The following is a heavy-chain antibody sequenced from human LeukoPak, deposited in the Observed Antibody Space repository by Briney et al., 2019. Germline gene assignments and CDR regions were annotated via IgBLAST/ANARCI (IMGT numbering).Heavy chain of an antibody. CDR2: ISYDVSYK. J-gene: IGHJ4*02. D-gene: IGHD6-13*01. CDR1: GFTFRRYD. V-gene: IGHV3-30*18. Sequence: GGSLTLSCAASGFTFRRYDIHWVRQAPGKGLECVAFISYDVSYKYYADTVKGRFPITRDNSKSTLYLQMNRLRAEDAAVYYCAKDRYSGLNTIDYWGQGTLVTVSS. CDR3: AKDRYSGLNTIDY.